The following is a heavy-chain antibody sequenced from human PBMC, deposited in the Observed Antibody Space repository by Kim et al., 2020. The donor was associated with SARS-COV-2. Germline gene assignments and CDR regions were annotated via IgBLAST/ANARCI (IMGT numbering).Heavy chain of an antibody. V-gene: IGHV3-21*01. Sequence: GGSLRLSCAASGFTFSSYSMNWVRQAPGKGLEWVSSISSSSSYIYYADSVKGRFTISRDNAKNSLYLQMNSLRAEDTAVYYCGRDGDSGYVHYYYGMVVWGQGTTVTVSS. D-gene: IGHD5-12*01. CDR1: GFTFSSYS. CDR2: ISSSSSYI. CDR3: GRDGDSGYVHYYYGMVV. J-gene: IGHJ6*02.